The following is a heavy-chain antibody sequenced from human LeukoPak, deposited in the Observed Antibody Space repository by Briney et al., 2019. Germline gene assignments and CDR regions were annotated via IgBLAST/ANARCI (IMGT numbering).Heavy chain of an antibody. J-gene: IGHJ4*02. CDR1: GFTFSSYW. V-gene: IGHV3-74*01. D-gene: IGHD3-22*01. CDR3: AKDIRTMIVVVHDY. Sequence: GGSLRLSCAASGFTFSSYWMHWVRQAPGKGLVWVSRINSDGSSTSYADSVKGRFTISRDNSKNTLYLQMNSLRAEDTAVYYCAKDIRTMIVVVHDYWGQGTLVTVSS. CDR2: INSDGSST.